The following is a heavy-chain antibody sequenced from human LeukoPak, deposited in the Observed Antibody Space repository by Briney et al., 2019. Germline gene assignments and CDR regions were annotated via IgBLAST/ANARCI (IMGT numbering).Heavy chain of an antibody. CDR3: ARFKNYGD. CDR1: GFTLSSYW. Sequence: GGSLRLSCAASGFTLSSYWMSWVRQAPGKGLEWVATKKPDGSEKYYVDSVKGRFTISRDNAKNSLYLQMNSLRAEDTALYYCARFKNYGDWGQGTLVTVSS. D-gene: IGHD3-10*01. CDR2: KKPDGSEK. J-gene: IGHJ4*02. V-gene: IGHV3-7*01.